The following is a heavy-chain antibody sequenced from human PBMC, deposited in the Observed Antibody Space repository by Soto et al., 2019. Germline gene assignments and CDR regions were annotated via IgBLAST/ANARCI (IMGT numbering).Heavy chain of an antibody. J-gene: IGHJ6*02. CDR3: ARTLAVAGTDYYHYYGMDV. V-gene: IGHV1-69*13. D-gene: IGHD6-19*01. Sequence: SVKVSCKASGGTFSSYAISWVRQAPGQGLEWMGGIIPTFGTPNYSQKFQGRVTITADESTSTAYMELSSLRSEDTAVYYCARTLAVAGTDYYHYYGMDVWGQGTTVTAS. CDR2: IIPTFGTP. CDR1: GGTFSSYA.